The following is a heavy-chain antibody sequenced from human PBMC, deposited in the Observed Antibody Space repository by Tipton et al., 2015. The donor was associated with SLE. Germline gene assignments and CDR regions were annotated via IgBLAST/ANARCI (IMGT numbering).Heavy chain of an antibody. J-gene: IGHJ1*01. Sequence: TLSLTCTVSGGAISSGTYYWSWIRQPAGKGLEWIGRIYSSGTTNYNPSLMSRLTISLDRSRNQSSLKLNSVTAADTAVYYCAQDFQSWGQGTPVIVSS. CDR3: AQDFQS. CDR1: GGAISSGTYY. V-gene: IGHV4-61*02. CDR2: IYSSGTT.